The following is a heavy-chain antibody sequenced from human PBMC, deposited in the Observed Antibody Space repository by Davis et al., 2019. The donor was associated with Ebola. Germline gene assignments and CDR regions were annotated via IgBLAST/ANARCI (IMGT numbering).Heavy chain of an antibody. Sequence: PSETLSLTCTVSSVSITSHYWTWIRQTPGKGLEWIGFIYYSGDTNYNPSLKSRLTISIDTSKNQFSLNLTSVTAADTAVYFCARQHSSGHMMLFDYWGQGTLVTVSS. CDR2: IYYSGDT. J-gene: IGHJ4*02. CDR3: ARQHSSGHMMLFDY. CDR1: SVSITSHY. D-gene: IGHD6-19*01. V-gene: IGHV4-59*08.